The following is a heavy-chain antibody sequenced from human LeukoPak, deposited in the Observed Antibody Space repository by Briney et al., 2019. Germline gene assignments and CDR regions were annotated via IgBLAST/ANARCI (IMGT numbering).Heavy chain of an antibody. Sequence: ASVKVSCKASGYTFTGYYMHWVRQAPGQGLEWMGWINPNSGGTNYAQKFQGRVTMTRDVSTSTVYMELSSLRSEDTAVYYCAKVGGGTDYWGQGTLVTVSS. CDR2: INPNSGGT. CDR1: GYTFTGYY. D-gene: IGHD3-16*01. CDR3: AKVGGGTDY. J-gene: IGHJ4*02. V-gene: IGHV1-2*02.